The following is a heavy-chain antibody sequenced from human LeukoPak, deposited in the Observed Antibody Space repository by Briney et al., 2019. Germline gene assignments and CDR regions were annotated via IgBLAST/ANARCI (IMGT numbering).Heavy chain of an antibody. J-gene: IGHJ4*02. CDR2: IFSGGST. V-gene: IGHV3-53*05. D-gene: IGHD5-24*01. Sequence: GGSLRLSCAASGFNVSSNYMSWVRQAPGKGLEWVSVIFSGGSTYYVDSVKGRFTTSRDNSKNTLYLQMNSLRPEDTAVYYCAGGSRRDGYDYWGQGTLVTVSS. CDR1: GFNVSSNY. CDR3: AGGSRRDGYDY.